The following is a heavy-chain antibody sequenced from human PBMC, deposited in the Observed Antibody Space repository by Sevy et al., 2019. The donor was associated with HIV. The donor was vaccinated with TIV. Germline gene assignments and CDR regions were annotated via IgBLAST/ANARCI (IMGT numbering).Heavy chain of an antibody. J-gene: IGHJ4*02. CDR2: ISYDGSEK. V-gene: IGHV3-30*18. CDR3: AKDRGISGLVYYFDS. D-gene: IGHD3-3*01. Sequence: GGSLRLSCAASGFMFSYYAMHWVRQAPGKGLEWVAVISYDGSEKHYADSVKGRFTISRDNAKNTLYLQMNGLRPDDTAVYYCAKDRGISGLVYYFDSWVQGTLVTVSS. CDR1: GFMFSYYA.